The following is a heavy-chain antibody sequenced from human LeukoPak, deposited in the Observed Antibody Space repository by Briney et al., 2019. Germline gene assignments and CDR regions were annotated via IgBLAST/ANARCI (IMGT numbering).Heavy chain of an antibody. CDR2: INHSGST. Sequence: LRLSCAASGFTFSDYYWSWIRQPPGKGLEWIGEINHSGSTNYNPSLKSRVTISVDTSKNQFSLKLSSVTAADTAVYYCARLVQLWFFYYFDYWGQGTLVTVSS. CDR1: GFTFSDYY. J-gene: IGHJ4*02. CDR3: ARLVQLWFFYYFDY. V-gene: IGHV4-34*01. D-gene: IGHD5-18*01.